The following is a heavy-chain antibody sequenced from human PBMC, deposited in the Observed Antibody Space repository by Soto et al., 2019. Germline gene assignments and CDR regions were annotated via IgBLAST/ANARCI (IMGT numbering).Heavy chain of an antibody. CDR2: IKEDRTEK. V-gene: IGHV3-7*01. Sequence: EVQLVESGGGLVQPGGSLRLSCAASGFTFSNYWMSWVRQAPGKGLEWVANIKEDRTEKYYVDSVKGRFTISRDNAKNSLYLQMNGLTVADTGVYHCAREGATLPTSQYYFDYWGQGTLVTVSS. J-gene: IGHJ4*02. CDR3: AREGATLPTSQYYFDY. D-gene: IGHD4-17*01. CDR1: GFTFSNYW.